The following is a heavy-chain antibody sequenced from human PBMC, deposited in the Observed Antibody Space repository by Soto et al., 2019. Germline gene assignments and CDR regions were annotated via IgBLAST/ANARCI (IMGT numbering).Heavy chain of an antibody. V-gene: IGHV3-48*03. D-gene: IGHD2-2*01. CDR1: GFTFGSYE. Sequence: GGSLRLSCAASGFTFGSYEMNWVRQAPGKGLEWVSYISSSGSTIYYADSVKGRFTISRDNAKNSLYLQMNSLRAEDTAVYYCARWYCSSTSCPGFDYWGQGTLVTVSS. J-gene: IGHJ4*02. CDR3: ARWYCSSTSCPGFDY. CDR2: ISSSGSTI.